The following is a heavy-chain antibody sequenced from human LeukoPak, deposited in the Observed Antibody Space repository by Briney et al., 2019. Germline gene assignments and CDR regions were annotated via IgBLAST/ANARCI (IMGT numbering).Heavy chain of an antibody. CDR2: IYSGGST. V-gene: IGHV3-53*05. Sequence: GGSLRLSCAASGFTVSSNYMSWVRQAPGKGLEWVSVIYSGGSTYYADSVKGRFTISRDNSKNTLYLQMNSLRAEDTAVYYCARGQYYDSSGYYYLGNAFDIWGQGTMVTVSS. CDR1: GFTVSSNY. CDR3: ARGQYYDSSGYYYLGNAFDI. J-gene: IGHJ3*02. D-gene: IGHD3-22*01.